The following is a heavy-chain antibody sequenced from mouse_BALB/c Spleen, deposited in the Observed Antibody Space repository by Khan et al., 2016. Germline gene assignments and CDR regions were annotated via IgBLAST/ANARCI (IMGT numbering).Heavy chain of an antibody. V-gene: IGHV3-2*02. CDR1: GYSITSDYA. Sequence: EVQLQESGPGLVKPSQSLSLTCTVTGYSITSDYAWNWIRQFPGNKLEWMGYITYSGSTSYNPSLKSRISITRDTSKNKSFLQLNSVTTEDTATYYCARSNYYGDSPAWFAYWGQGTLVTVSA. D-gene: IGHD1-1*02. J-gene: IGHJ3*01. CDR3: ARSNYYGDSPAWFAY. CDR2: ITYSGST.